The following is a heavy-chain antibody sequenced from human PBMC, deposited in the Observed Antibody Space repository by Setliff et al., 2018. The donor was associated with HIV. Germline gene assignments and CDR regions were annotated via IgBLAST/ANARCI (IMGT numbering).Heavy chain of an antibody. J-gene: IGHJ4*02. D-gene: IGHD3-22*01. CDR3: ATTEGGYTFNSDSSGSRYFDH. CDR2: IIPIYGTA. CDR1: GGTFSSYA. V-gene: IGHV1-69*13. Sequence: SVKVSCKASGGTFSSYAISWVRQAPGQGLEWMGGIIPIYGTANYAQKFQGRVTITADESSSTAYMELSSLKSDDTAIYYCATTEGGYTFNSDSSGSRYFDHWGQGTLVTVSS.